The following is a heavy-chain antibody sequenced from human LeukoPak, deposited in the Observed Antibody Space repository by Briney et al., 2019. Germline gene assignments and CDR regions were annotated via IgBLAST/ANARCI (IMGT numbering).Heavy chain of an antibody. Sequence: GGSLRLSCEASGFTFSSYGMQWVRQAPGMGPEWVSVISHDGTVTHYADPVKGRFTISRDSSTNTLYLQMDSPRTEDTAVYYCAKEGSQYASSWFDYWGQGTLVTVSS. CDR3: AKEGSQYASSWFDY. CDR1: GFTFSSYG. CDR2: ISHDGTVT. V-gene: IGHV3-30*18. D-gene: IGHD6-13*01. J-gene: IGHJ4*02.